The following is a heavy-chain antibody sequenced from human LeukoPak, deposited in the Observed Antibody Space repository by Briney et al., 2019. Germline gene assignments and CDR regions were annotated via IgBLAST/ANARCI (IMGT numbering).Heavy chain of an antibody. D-gene: IGHD6-13*01. J-gene: IGHJ1*01. CDR3: AREEPKLRYSSSWYHEYFQH. Sequence: GASVKVSCKASGDTFSSYAISWVRQAPGQGLEWMGGIIPINGTANYAQKFQGRVTITADKSTSTAYMELSSLRSEDTAVYYCAREEPKLRYSSSWYHEYFQHWGQGTLVTVSS. CDR2: IIPINGTA. CDR1: GDTFSSYA. V-gene: IGHV1-69*06.